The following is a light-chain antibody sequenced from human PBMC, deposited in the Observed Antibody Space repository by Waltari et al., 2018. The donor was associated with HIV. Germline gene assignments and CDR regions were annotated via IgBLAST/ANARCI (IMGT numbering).Light chain of an antibody. V-gene: IGLV3-19*01. J-gene: IGLJ2*01. CDR2: DKN. CDR1: SLKNYF. CDR3: TSRDRNGKIVL. Sequence: SSELTQDPAVSVALGQTVTMTCQGDSLKNYFASWIQQKPGQAPILVMYDKNNRPSGIPDRFSGSTSGNTASLTITGSQAEDEADYYCTSRDRNGKIVLFGGGTKLTVL.